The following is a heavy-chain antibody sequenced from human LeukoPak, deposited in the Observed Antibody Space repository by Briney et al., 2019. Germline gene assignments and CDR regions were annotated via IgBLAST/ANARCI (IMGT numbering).Heavy chain of an antibody. D-gene: IGHD1/OR15-1a*01. CDR2: ISGSGGST. Sequence: PGGSLRLSCAASGFTFSSYAMSWVRQAPGKGLEWVSAISGSGGSTYYADSVKGRFTISRDNAKNSRYLQMNSLRAEDTALYYCARENWYKFDYWGQGTLITVSS. CDR3: ARENWYKFDY. V-gene: IGHV3-23*01. J-gene: IGHJ4*02. CDR1: GFTFSSYA.